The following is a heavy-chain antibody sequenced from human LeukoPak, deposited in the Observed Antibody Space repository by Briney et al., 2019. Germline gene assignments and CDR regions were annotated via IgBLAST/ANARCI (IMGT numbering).Heavy chain of an antibody. D-gene: IGHD6-6*01. CDR3: AKGEYSSPSQVFDY. CDR1: GFSFSTYG. CDR2: IRYDGSNK. J-gene: IGHJ4*02. V-gene: IGHV3-30*02. Sequence: GGSLRLSCAASGFSFSTYGMHWVRQAPGKGLEWVAFIRYDGSNKFYADSVKGRFTISRDNSKNTLYLQMNSLRGEDTAVYYCAKGEYSSPSQVFDYWGQGTLVTVSS.